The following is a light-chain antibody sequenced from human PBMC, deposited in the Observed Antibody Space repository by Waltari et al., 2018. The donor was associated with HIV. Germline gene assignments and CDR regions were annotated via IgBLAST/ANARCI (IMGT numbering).Light chain of an antibody. CDR2: EVT. Sequence: QSALAQPASVSGSPGQSTTIPCPGTSSAVGSYNYVSWYQHHPGKAPKLMIYEVTSRPSGVSNRFSGSKSGNTASLTISGLQAEDEADYYCSSFTASGTQVFGGGTKLTVL. J-gene: IGLJ3*02. CDR1: SSAVGSYNY. CDR3: SSFTASGTQV. V-gene: IGLV2-14*01.